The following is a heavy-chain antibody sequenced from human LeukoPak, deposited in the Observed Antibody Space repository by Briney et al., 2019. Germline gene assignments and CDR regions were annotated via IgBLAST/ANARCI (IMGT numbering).Heavy chain of an antibody. V-gene: IGHV4-34*01. D-gene: IGHD3-10*01. CDR2: IKHSGST. Sequence: SETLSLTCAVYGGSFSGYYWSRIRQPPGKGLEWIGEIKHSGSTNYNPSLKSRVTISVDTSKNQFSLKLSSVTAADTAVYYCARGFGEFRPFDYWGQGTLVTVSS. CDR1: GGSFSGYY. CDR3: ARGFGEFRPFDY. J-gene: IGHJ4*02.